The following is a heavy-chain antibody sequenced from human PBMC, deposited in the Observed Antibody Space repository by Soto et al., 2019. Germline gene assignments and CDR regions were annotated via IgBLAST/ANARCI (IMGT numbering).Heavy chain of an antibody. CDR2: IYYNGNT. J-gene: IGHJ4*02. CDR3: ARRVGLQFFDS. D-gene: IGHD4-4*01. V-gene: IGHV4-31*11. CDR1: GGSISSGYY. Sequence: QVQLQESGPGLVKPSQTLSLTCAVSGGSISSGYYWSWIRQHPGKGLEWIGYIYYNGNTYYNPSLRSRVTISVDTSENQFSLTLTSVTAADTAMYYCARRVGLQFFDSWGQGFLFTVSS.